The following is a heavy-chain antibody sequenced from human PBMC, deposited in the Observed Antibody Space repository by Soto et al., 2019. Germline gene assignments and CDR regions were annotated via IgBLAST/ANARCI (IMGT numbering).Heavy chain of an antibody. CDR1: GFTFSSYA. D-gene: IGHD2-15*01. J-gene: IGHJ4*02. V-gene: IGHV3-23*01. CDR2: VSIGGST. CDR3: AKRRGAGGHFDY. Sequence: PGGSLRLSCAASGFTFSSYAMGWVRQGPGKGLEWVAVVSIGGSTHYADSVRGRFTISRGNSKNTLSLQMNSPTAEDTAVYFCAKRRGAGGHFDYWGQGALVTVSS.